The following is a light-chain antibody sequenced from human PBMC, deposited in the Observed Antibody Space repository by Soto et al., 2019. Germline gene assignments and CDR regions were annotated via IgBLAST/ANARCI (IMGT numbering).Light chain of an antibody. CDR1: QGISNY. Sequence: DIQMTQSPSSLSASVGDRVTITCRASQGISNYLAWYQQKPGKVPKVLIYAASTLQSGVPSRFSGSGSGTDFTLTIRSLQPEDVATYYRQHYNSSTFGQRTKVEIK. V-gene: IGKV1-27*01. J-gene: IGKJ1*01. CDR3: QHYNSST. CDR2: AAS.